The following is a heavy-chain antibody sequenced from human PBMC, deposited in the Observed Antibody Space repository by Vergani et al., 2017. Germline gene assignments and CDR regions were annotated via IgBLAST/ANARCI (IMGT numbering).Heavy chain of an antibody. Sequence: EVQLVESGGGLVKPGGSLRLSCAASGFTFSSYSMNWVRQAPGKGLEWVSSISSSSSYIYYADSVKGRFTISRDNAKNSLYLQMNSLRAEDTALYYCAKAPRSSGYLDYWGQGTLVTVSS. V-gene: IGHV3-21*04. CDR1: GFTFSSYS. CDR2: ISSSSSYI. CDR3: AKAPRSSGYLDY. D-gene: IGHD3-22*01. J-gene: IGHJ4*02.